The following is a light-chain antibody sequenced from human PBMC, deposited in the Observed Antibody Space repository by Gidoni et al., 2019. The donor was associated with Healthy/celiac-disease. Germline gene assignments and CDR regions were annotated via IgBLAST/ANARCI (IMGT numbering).Light chain of an antibody. V-gene: IGKV1-39*01. CDR2: AAS. J-gene: IGKJ1*01. Sequence: DIQMTQSPSSLSASVGDRVTITCRASQSISSYLNWYQQKPGKAPKLLIYAASSLQSEVPSRFSGSGSGTDFTLTISSLQPEDFATYYCQQSYSTPPTFDQGTKVEIK. CDR1: QSISSY. CDR3: QQSYSTPPT.